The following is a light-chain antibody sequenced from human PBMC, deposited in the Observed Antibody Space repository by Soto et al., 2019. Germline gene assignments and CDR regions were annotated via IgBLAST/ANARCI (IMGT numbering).Light chain of an antibody. V-gene: IGKV1-5*03. CDR1: QSLSGW. Sequence: DIQMTQSPSTLSASIGDRVTISCRASQSLSGWLAWYQQKPGKAPSLLIYKTSNLESGVPSRFSGSGSGTDFTLTITSLQPEDFATYYCQQSYNTPRTFGQGTKLEIK. J-gene: IGKJ2*01. CDR3: QQSYNTPRT. CDR2: KTS.